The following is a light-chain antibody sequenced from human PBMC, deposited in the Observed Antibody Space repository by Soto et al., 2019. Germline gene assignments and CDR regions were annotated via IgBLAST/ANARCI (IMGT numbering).Light chain of an antibody. Sequence: EVVLTQSPGTLSLSPGERATLSCRASQSVSSNFLAWYQQKPGQAPRLLIYGASNRATGIPDRFSGSGSGRDFTLTISRLEPEDSAVYYCQQYGSSPFTFGPGTKADIK. J-gene: IGKJ3*01. CDR3: QQYGSSPFT. CDR2: GAS. V-gene: IGKV3-20*01. CDR1: QSVSSNF.